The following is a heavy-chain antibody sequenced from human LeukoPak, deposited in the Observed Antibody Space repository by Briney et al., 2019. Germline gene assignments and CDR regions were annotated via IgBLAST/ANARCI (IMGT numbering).Heavy chain of an antibody. V-gene: IGHV4-30-2*01. D-gene: IGHD3-9*01. Sequence: SETLSLTCTVSGDSISSGGYYWSWIRQPPGKGLEWIGYIYHSGSTYYNPSLKSRVTISVDRSKNQFSLKLSSVTAADTAVYYCARVLTGNSGYFDYWGQGTLVTVSS. CDR1: GDSISSGGYY. J-gene: IGHJ4*02. CDR2: IYHSGST. CDR3: ARVLTGNSGYFDY.